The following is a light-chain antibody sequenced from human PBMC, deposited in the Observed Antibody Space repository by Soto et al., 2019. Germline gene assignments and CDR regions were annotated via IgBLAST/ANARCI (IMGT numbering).Light chain of an antibody. CDR3: QQYYMYSYT. CDR2: HAS. Sequence: DIQMTQPSTLSASVGDRVTLHCRASQSISTYLAWYQQKPGKAPKVLIYHASNLESGVPSRFSGGGSGTESTLTISSLQPDDFATYYCQQYYMYSYTFGQGTKLDIK. CDR1: QSISTY. V-gene: IGKV1-5*01. J-gene: IGKJ2*01.